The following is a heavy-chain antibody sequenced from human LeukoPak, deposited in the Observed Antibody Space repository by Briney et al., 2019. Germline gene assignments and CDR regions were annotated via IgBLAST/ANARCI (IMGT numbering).Heavy chain of an antibody. CDR2: IYYSGTT. Sequence: SETLSLTCTVSGGSISSYYWNWIRQPPGKGLEWIGYIYYSGTTNYNPSLKSRVTISVDTSKNQFSLKLSSVTAADTAVYYCTRGSIAYYYMDVWGKGTTVTISS. CDR3: TRGSIAYYYMDV. CDR1: GGSISSYY. V-gene: IGHV4-59*01. J-gene: IGHJ6*03. D-gene: IGHD3-22*01.